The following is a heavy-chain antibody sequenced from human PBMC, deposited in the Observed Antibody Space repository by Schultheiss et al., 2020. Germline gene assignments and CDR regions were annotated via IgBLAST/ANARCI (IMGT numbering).Heavy chain of an antibody. CDR3: AREGTALAMDYYFDY. CDR2: IYYSGST. CDR1: GGSISSSSYY. J-gene: IGHJ4*02. D-gene: IGHD6-19*01. V-gene: IGHV4-39*02. Sequence: SETLSLTCTVSGGSISSSSYYWGWIRQPPGKGLEWIGSIYYSGSTYYNPSLKSRVTISVDTSKNQFSLNLTSMTAADTAVYYCAREGTALAMDYYFDYWGPGTLVTVSS.